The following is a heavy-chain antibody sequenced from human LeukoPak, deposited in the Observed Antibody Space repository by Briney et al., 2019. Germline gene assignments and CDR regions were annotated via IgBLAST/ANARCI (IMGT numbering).Heavy chain of an antibody. D-gene: IGHD3-3*01. J-gene: IGHJ4*02. CDR1: GGSIRSSYYY. CDR3: ASRLADGVADGLDY. CDR2: IYDSGST. V-gene: IGHV4-39*01. Sequence: SETLSLTCTVSGGSIRSSYYYWGWIRQPPGKGLEWIGSIYDSGSTYYNPSLKSRVTISVDTSKNQFSLKLNSVTAADTAVYYCASRLADGVADGLDYWGQGTLVTVSS.